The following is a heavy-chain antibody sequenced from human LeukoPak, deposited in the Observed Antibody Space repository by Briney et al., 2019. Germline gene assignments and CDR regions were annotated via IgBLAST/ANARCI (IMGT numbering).Heavy chain of an antibody. CDR2: ISYDGSNK. Sequence: PGGSLRLSCAASGFTFSSYGMHWVRQAPGKGLEWVAVISYDGSNKYYADSVKGRFTISRDNSKNTLYLQVNSLRAEDTAVYYCAKDQDWYCGGDCYIMPDYWGQGTLVTVSS. J-gene: IGHJ4*02. D-gene: IGHD2-21*02. CDR3: AKDQDWYCGGDCYIMPDY. CDR1: GFTFSSYG. V-gene: IGHV3-30*18.